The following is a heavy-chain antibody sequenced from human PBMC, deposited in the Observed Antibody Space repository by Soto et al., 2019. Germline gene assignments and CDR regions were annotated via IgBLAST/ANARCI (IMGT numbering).Heavy chain of an antibody. CDR3: AREKGGITMIVVVTAGAFDI. V-gene: IGHV1-46*01. Sequence: GASVKVSCKASGYTFTSYYMHWVRQAPGQGLEWMGIINPSGGSTSYAQKFQGRVTMTRDTSTSTVYMELSSLRSEDTAVHYCAREKGGITMIVVVTAGAFDIWGQGTMVTVSS. J-gene: IGHJ3*02. D-gene: IGHD3-22*01. CDR1: GYTFTSYY. CDR2: INPSGGST.